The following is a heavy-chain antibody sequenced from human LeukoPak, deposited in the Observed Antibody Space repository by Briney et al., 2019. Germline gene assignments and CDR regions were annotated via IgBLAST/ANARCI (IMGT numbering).Heavy chain of an antibody. J-gene: IGHJ5*02. CDR3: ERGPHLEAMITFVFDH. Sequence: ASVKVSCKASGYTFTSYDINWVRQATGQGLEWMGWMNPNSGNTGYAQKFQGRVTMTRNTSISTAYMELSSLRSEDTAVYYCERGPHLEAMITFVFDHWGQGTLVTVSS. CDR2: MNPNSGNT. CDR1: GYTFTSYD. D-gene: IGHD3-16*01. V-gene: IGHV1-8*01.